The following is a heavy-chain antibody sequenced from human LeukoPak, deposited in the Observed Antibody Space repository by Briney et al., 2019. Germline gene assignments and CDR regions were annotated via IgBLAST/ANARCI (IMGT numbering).Heavy chain of an antibody. J-gene: IGHJ4*02. CDR3: ASGPMAVAGMPFDY. CDR2: SNSDGSST. Sequence: PGGSLRLSCAASGFTFSSYWMHWVRQGPGKGLVWVSRSNSDGSSTSYADSVRGRFTISRDNAKNTLYLQMNSLRAEDTAVYYCASGPMAVAGMPFDYWGQGTLVTVSS. CDR1: GFTFSSYW. V-gene: IGHV3-74*01. D-gene: IGHD6-19*01.